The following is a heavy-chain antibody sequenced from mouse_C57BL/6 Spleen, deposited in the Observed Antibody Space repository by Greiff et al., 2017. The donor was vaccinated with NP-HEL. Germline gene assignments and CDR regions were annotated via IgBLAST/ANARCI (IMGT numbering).Heavy chain of an antibody. V-gene: IGHV1-69*01. Sequence: QVQLQQSGAELVMPGASVMLSCKASGYTFTSYWMHWVKQRPGQGLEWIGEIDPSDSYTNYNQKFKGKSTLTVDKSSSTAYMQLSSLTSEDSAVYYCARRVRDGYSFAYWGQGTLVTVSA. CDR1: GYTFTSYW. J-gene: IGHJ3*01. D-gene: IGHD2-3*01. CDR2: IDPSDSYT. CDR3: ARRVRDGYSFAY.